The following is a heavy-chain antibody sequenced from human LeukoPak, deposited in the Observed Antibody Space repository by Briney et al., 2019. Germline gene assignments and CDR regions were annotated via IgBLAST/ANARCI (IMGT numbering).Heavy chain of an antibody. D-gene: IGHD5-18*01. Sequence: SVKVSCKASGGTFSSYAISWVRQAPGQGLEWMGGIIPIFGTANYAQKFQGRVIMTRDMSTNTVYMELSSLKSDDTAVYYCAREAVVSTAMLSLDYWGQGTLVTVSS. CDR3: AREAVVSTAMLSLDY. CDR1: GGTFSSYA. V-gene: IGHV1-69*05. CDR2: IIPIFGTA. J-gene: IGHJ4*02.